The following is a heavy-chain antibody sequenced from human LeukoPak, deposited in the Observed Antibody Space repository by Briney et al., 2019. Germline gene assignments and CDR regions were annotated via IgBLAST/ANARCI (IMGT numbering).Heavy chain of an antibody. CDR2: ISYDGSNK. J-gene: IGHJ4*02. CDR1: GFTFSSYA. Sequence: GGSLRLSCAASGFTFSSYAMHWVRQAPGKGLEWVAVISYDGSNKYYADSVKGRFTISRDNSKNTLYLQMNSLRAEDTAVYYCAKDGHYWGQGTLVTVSS. V-gene: IGHV3-30-3*01. CDR3: AKDGHY.